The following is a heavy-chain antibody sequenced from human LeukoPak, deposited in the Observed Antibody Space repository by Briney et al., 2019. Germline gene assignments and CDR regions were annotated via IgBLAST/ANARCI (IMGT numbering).Heavy chain of an antibody. CDR2: ISSTSSYI. Sequence: GGSLRLSCAASGFTFSSYTINWIRQAPGKGLDWVSSISSTSSYIYYAYSVKRRFTISRDNAKNSLYLQMNSMRAEDTAVYYCARVIGSCGYTRCYSHSDYWGRGTLVTVSS. CDR3: ARVIGSCGYTRCYSHSDY. V-gene: IGHV3-21*01. J-gene: IGHJ4*02. D-gene: IGHD2-2*01. CDR1: GFTFSSYT.